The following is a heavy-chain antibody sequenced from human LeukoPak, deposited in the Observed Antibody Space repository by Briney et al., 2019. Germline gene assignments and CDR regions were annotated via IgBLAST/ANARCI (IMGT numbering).Heavy chain of an antibody. V-gene: IGHV3-48*02. Sequence: GGSLRLSCAASGFSFTSYSLNWVRQAPGKDLEWISYITSSSSRIYYADSVKGRFTISRDNAKTSLYLKMNSRRDEATAVYFCARTSPAYGDYSLDYWGQETLVTVSA. J-gene: IGHJ4*02. CDR1: GFSFTSYS. CDR2: ITSSSSRI. CDR3: ARTSPAYGDYSLDY. D-gene: IGHD4-17*01.